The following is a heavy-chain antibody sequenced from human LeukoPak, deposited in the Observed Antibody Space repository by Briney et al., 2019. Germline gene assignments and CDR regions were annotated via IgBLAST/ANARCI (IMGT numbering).Heavy chain of an antibody. CDR1: GGSFSGYY. CDR3: ARGDSSGWYDY. Sequence: SETLSLTCAVYGGSFSGYYWSWIRQPPGKGLEWIGEINHSGSTNYNPSLKSRVTISVDTSKNQFSLKLSSVTAADTAVYYCARGDSSGWYDYWGQGTLVTVSS. J-gene: IGHJ4*02. CDR2: INHSGST. V-gene: IGHV4-34*01. D-gene: IGHD6-19*01.